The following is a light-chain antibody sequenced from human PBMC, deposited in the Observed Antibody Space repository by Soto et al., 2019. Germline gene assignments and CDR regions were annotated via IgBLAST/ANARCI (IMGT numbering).Light chain of an antibody. CDR2: DVS. Sequence: QSVLTQPASVSESPGQSITISCTGTRSDVGGYNYVSWYQQHPGKAPKLMIYDVSNRPSGVSNRFSGSKSGNTASLTISGLQAEDEADYYSSSYTSSSTYVFGTGTKLTVL. V-gene: IGLV2-14*01. J-gene: IGLJ1*01. CDR1: RSDVGGYNY. CDR3: SSYTSSSTYV.